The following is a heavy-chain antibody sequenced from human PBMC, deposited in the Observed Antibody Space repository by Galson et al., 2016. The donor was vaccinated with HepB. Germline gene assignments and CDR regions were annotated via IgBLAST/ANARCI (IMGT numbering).Heavy chain of an antibody. Sequence: SLRLSCAASGFTFSSYSMNWVRQAPGRGLEWVAVIWYDGSNKYYADSVKGRFTISRDNSKNTLYLQMNSLRDEDTAVYYCAKGRTGTTGPVEYWGQGTLVTVSS. CDR2: IWYDGSNK. CDR3: AKGRTGTTGPVEY. V-gene: IGHV3-33*06. J-gene: IGHJ4*02. D-gene: IGHD1-1*01. CDR1: GFTFSSYS.